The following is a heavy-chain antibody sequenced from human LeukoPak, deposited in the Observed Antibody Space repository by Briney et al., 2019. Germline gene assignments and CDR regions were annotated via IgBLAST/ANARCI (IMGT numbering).Heavy chain of an antibody. D-gene: IGHD6-19*01. CDR3: ATADVAVAGTPDY. Sequence: ASVKFSCKVSGYTLTELSMHWVRQAPGKGLEWMGRFDPEDGETIYAQKFQGRVTMTEDTSTNTAYMELSSLRSEDTAVYYCATADVAVAGTPDYWGQGTLVTVSS. J-gene: IGHJ4*02. V-gene: IGHV1-24*01. CDR2: FDPEDGET. CDR1: GYTLTELS.